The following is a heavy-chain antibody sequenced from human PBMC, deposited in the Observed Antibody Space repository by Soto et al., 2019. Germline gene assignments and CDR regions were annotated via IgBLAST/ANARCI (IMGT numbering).Heavy chain of an antibody. V-gene: IGHV3-23*01. CDR3: ANGRATYGLLTHDY. CDR2: LTGSSSNI. D-gene: IGHD3-10*01. CDR1: GFSFRSYA. J-gene: IGHJ4*02. Sequence: LRLSCAASGFSFRSYAMSWVRQAPGKGLEWISTLTGSSSNIYYADSVKGRFAISRDNSRNTLYLQMNSLTAEDTAVYYCANGRATYGLLTHDYWGQGTLVTVSS.